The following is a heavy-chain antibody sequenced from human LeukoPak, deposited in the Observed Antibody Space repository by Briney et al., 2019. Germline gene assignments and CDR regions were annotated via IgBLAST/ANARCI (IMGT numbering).Heavy chain of an antibody. Sequence: SETLSLTCTVSGVSISSSSYYWGWLRQPPGKGLEWIGSIHYSGSTYYNPSLKSRVTISVATSKNQFSLKLSSVTAADTAVYYCARAKAKAAYFDYWGQGTLVTVSS. CDR2: IHYSGST. J-gene: IGHJ4*02. CDR1: GVSISSSSYY. V-gene: IGHV4-39*07. D-gene: IGHD6-13*01. CDR3: ARAKAKAAYFDY.